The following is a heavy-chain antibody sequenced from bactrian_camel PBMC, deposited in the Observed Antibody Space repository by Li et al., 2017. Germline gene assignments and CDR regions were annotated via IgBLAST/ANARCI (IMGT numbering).Heavy chain of an antibody. J-gene: IGHJ4*01. D-gene: IGHD2*01. CDR1: GNTRSAYC. CDR3: AVEGYDGSCRVGGDFDY. CDR2: IFAGGSIG. Sequence: HVQLVESGGGSVQAGGSLRLTCAVSGNTRSAYCMGWFRQAPGKEREGIASIFAGGSIGNYADSVKCRFTISQDNAKNEVYLQMNSLEPEDTAMYYFAVEGYDGSCRVGGDFDYWGQGTQVTVS. V-gene: IGHV3S53*01.